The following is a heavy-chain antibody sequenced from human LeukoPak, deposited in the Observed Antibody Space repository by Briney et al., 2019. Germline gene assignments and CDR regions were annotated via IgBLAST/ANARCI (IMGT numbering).Heavy chain of an antibody. Sequence: SETLSLTCTVSGGSISSYYWSWTRQPPGKGLEWIGEINHSGSTNYNPSLKSRVTISVDTSKNQFSLKLSSVTAADTAVYYCARGEWELGYWGQGTLVTVSS. V-gene: IGHV4-34*01. CDR1: GGSISSYY. CDR2: INHSGST. J-gene: IGHJ4*02. D-gene: IGHD1-26*01. CDR3: ARGEWELGY.